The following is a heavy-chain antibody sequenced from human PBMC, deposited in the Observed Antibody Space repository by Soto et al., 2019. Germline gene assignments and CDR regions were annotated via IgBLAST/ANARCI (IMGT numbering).Heavy chain of an antibody. CDR1: GFSFVSYW. D-gene: IGHD6-19*01. Sequence: PGGSLRLSCSASGFSFVSYWMHWVRQVPGEGLAWVSRINGNADNSDYADSVKGRFTISRDNAMNRLYLQMDSLRADDTGVYYCVRDFRGAVAGSEFDHWGQGTLVTGLL. CDR3: VRDFRGAVAGSEFDH. V-gene: IGHV3-74*01. J-gene: IGHJ4*02. CDR2: INGNADNS.